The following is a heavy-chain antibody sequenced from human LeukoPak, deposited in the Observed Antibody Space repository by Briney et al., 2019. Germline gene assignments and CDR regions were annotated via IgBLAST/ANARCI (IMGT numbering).Heavy chain of an antibody. D-gene: IGHD4-23*01. V-gene: IGHV3-23*01. CDR3: ARRGDGGRSFDY. Sequence: GGSLRLSCAASGFTFSSYAMSWVRQAPGKGLEWVSAISGSGDSTYYGDSVKGRFTISRDNAKNTLYLQMNSLRAEDTAVYYCARRGDGGRSFDYWGQGTLVTVSS. J-gene: IGHJ4*02. CDR2: ISGSGDST. CDR1: GFTFSSYA.